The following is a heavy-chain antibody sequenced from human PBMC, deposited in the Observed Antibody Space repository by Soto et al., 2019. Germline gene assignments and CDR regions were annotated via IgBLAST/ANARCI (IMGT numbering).Heavy chain of an antibody. CDR3: TKDGDYGYQAGFNRRLDP. V-gene: IGHV3-23*01. CDR1: GGPFIANA. J-gene: IGHJ5*01. D-gene: IGHD3-16*01. Sequence: VGLLRLSWGASGGPFIANARSWVRPDPWKGLEWVSGITASGDSTYYADSVKGRFTISRDNSKNTLYLQMYGLTAEDTAVYYCTKDGDYGYQAGFNRRLDPWGQASRVTLSA. CDR2: ITASGDST.